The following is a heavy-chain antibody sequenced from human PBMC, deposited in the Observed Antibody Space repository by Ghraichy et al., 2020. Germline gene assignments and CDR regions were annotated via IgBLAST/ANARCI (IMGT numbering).Heavy chain of an antibody. CDR1: GGSISSGNYY. CDR3: SRGYGLWGDWVYYYMDV. J-gene: IGHJ6*03. V-gene: IGHV4-61*02. Sequence: SETLSLTCTVSGGSISSGNYYWSWIRQPAGKGLEWIGRIYSSGSTNYNPSLNSRVTISVDTSEDQFSLKLTSLTAADTAVNYWSRGYGLWGDWVYYYMDVWGKGTTVTVSS. D-gene: IGHD3-16*01. CDR2: IYSSGST.